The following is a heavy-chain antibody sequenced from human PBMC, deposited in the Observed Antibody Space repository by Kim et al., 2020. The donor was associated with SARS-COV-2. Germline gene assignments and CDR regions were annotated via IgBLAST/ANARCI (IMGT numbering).Heavy chain of an antibody. CDR1: GFTFDDYA. CDR3: AKGRSGYDFSPFDY. D-gene: IGHD5-12*01. J-gene: IGHJ4*02. V-gene: IGHV3-9*01. CDR2: ISWNSGSI. Sequence: GGSLRLSCAASGFTFDDYAMHWVRQAPGKGLEWVSGISWNSGSIGYADSVKGRFTISRDNAKNSLYLQMNSLRAEDTALYYCAKGRSGYDFSPFDYWGQGTLVTVSS.